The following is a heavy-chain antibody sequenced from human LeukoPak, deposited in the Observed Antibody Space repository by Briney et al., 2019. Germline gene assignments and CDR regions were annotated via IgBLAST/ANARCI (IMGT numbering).Heavy chain of an antibody. D-gene: IGHD2-2*01. J-gene: IGHJ5*02. CDR3: ARQGDIVVVPAAARWDSWFDP. CDR2: INHSGST. Sequence: PSETLSLTCAVYGGSFSGYYWSWIRQPPGKGLEWIGEINHSGSTNYNPSLKSRVTISVDTSKNQFSLKLSSVTAADTAVYYCARQGDIVVVPAAARWDSWFDPWGQGTLVTVSS. CDR1: GGSFSGYY. V-gene: IGHV4-34*01.